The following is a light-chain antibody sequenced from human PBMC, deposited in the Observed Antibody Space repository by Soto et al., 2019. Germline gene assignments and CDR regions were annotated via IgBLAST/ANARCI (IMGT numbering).Light chain of an antibody. CDR3: CSYAGSSTFVV. V-gene: IGLV2-23*03. CDR2: EGS. Sequence: QSVLTQPASVSGSPGQSITISCTGTSSDVGSYNLVSWYQQHPGKAPQLMIYEGSKRPSGVSNRFSGSKSGNTASLTISGLQAEDEADYYCCSYAGSSTFVVFGGGTKPPS. J-gene: IGLJ2*01. CDR1: SSDVGSYNL.